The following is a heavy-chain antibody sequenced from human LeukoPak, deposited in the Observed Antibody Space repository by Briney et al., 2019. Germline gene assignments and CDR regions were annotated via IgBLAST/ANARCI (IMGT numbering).Heavy chain of an antibody. J-gene: IGHJ4*02. CDR1: GGSIGPYY. CDR2: SYTTGST. V-gene: IGHV4-4*07. Sequence: PSETLSLTCTISGGSIGPYYWSWLRQPAGKALEWIGRSYTTGSTNYNPSLKSRVTMSLDTSKNQFSLKLTSVTAADTAVYYCARSAGSGFHLVSWGQGTLVTVSS. CDR3: ARSAGSGFHLVS.